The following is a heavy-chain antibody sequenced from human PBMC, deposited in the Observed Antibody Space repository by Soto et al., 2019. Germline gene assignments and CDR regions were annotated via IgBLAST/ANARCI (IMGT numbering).Heavy chain of an antibody. CDR3: AIEQSYQLLTRVGLDY. Sequence: QVQLVQSGAEVKKPGASVKVSCKASGYTFTSYGIIWVRQAPGQGLEWMGWISAYNGNTNYAQKLQGRVTMTTDTSTSTADMELRSLRSDDTAVYYCAIEQSYQLLTRVGLDYWGQGTLVTVSS. CDR2: ISAYNGNT. V-gene: IGHV1-18*01. CDR1: GYTFTSYG. J-gene: IGHJ4*02. D-gene: IGHD2-2*01.